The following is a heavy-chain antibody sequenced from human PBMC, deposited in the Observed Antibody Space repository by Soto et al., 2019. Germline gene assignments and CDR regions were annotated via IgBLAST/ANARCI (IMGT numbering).Heavy chain of an antibody. CDR3: ARHEGDGLGV. Sequence: EVQLVQSGAEVKMPGESLKISCQGSGYKFSDYWIAWVRQMPGKGLEWMGIIYPGDSDTRFSPSFQGQVTMSADKSLTPAYLEWSSLKASDTGMYYCARHEGDGLGVWGQGTTVTVSS. CDR2: IYPGDSDT. J-gene: IGHJ6*02. V-gene: IGHV5-51*01. CDR1: GYKFSDYW.